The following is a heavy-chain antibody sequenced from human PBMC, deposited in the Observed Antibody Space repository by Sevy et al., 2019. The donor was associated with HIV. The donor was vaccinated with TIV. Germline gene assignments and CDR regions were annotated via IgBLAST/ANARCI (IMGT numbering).Heavy chain of an antibody. Sequence: SGCLRLSCAASGFTFSSYWMHWVRQVPGKGLVRVSRIKSEGSSTSYADSVKGRFTISRDNAKNTLYLQMNSLRAEDTAVYYCARDRSGSYHVSDNWFDPWGQGTLVTVSS. CDR1: GFTFSSYW. CDR3: ARDRSGSYHVSDNWFDP. J-gene: IGHJ5*02. D-gene: IGHD1-26*01. V-gene: IGHV3-74*01. CDR2: IKSEGSST.